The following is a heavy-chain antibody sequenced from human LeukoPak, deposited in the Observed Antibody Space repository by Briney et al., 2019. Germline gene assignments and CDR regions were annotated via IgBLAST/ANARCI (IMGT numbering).Heavy chain of an antibody. CDR1: GFTFSRYP. D-gene: IGHD6-6*01. V-gene: IGHV3-64*01. CDR3: ARAEQFVPGYFYYMDV. Sequence: PGGSLRLSCAASGFTFSRYPMHWVRQAPGKGLEYVSAISPDGGSTFYANSMKGRFTISRDDSKNTLYLQVGSLRAEDMAVYYCARAEQFVPGYFYYMDVWGKGTTVTVSS. J-gene: IGHJ6*03. CDR2: ISPDGGST.